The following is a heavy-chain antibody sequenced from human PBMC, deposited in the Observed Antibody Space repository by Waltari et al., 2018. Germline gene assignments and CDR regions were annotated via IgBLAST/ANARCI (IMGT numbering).Heavy chain of an antibody. J-gene: IGHJ3*02. D-gene: IGHD5-12*01. Sequence: QVQLQESGPGLVKPSETLSLTCTVSGGSISSYYWRWIRPPAGKGLEWIGRIYTSGSTNYNPSLKSRVTMSVDTSKNQFSLKLSSVTAADTAVYYCARGIISGYDFTPRGFDIWGQGTMVTVSS. V-gene: IGHV4-4*07. CDR1: GGSISSYY. CDR2: IYTSGST. CDR3: ARGIISGYDFTPRGFDI.